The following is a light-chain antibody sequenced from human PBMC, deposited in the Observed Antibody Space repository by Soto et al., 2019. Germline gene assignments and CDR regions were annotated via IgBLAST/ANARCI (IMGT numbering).Light chain of an antibody. V-gene: IGKV1-5*01. J-gene: IGKJ1*01. CDR2: DAS. CDR1: QSISSW. CDR3: QQYNSYSLST. Sequence: DIQMTQSPSTLSASVGDRVTITCRASQSISSWLDWYQQKPGKAPKLLIYDASSLESGVPSRFSGSGSGTEFTLTISSLQPDDFATYYCQQYNSYSLSTFGQGTKVEIK.